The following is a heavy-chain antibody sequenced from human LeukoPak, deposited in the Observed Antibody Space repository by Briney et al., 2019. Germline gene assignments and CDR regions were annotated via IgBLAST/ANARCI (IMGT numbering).Heavy chain of an antibody. CDR1: GFTFDDYA. CDR3: AKGYDFWSGYLDY. V-gene: IGHV3-9*01. CDR2: ISWNSGSI. D-gene: IGHD3-3*01. Sequence: PGRSLRLSCAASGFTFDDYAMHWVRQAPGKGLEWVSGISWNSGSIGYAASVKGRFTISRDNAKNSLYLQMNSLRAEDTALYYCAKGYDFWSGYLDYWGQGTLVTVSS. J-gene: IGHJ4*02.